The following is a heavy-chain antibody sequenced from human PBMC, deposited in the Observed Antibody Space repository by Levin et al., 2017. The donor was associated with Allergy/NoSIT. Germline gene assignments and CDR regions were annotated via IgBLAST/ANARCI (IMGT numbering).Heavy chain of an antibody. V-gene: IGHV3-33*03. CDR2: IWFDGSKE. D-gene: IGHD3-3*01. CDR3: ARNYDFWSGFLAGFETGGLDV. CDR1: GFSFSGSA. J-gene: IGHJ6*02. Sequence: GGSLRLSCAGSGFSFSGSAMHWVRQAPGKGLEWVAVIWFDGSKEYYADSVKGRFTISRDNSKNTLYLQMNSLRAEDTAVYFCARNYDFWSGFLAGFETGGLDVWGQGTTVTVSS.